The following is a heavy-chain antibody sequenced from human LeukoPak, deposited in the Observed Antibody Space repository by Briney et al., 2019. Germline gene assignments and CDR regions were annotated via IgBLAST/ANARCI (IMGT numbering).Heavy chain of an antibody. CDR3: ARVRIYYYDSSGTWTGLPVGMDV. V-gene: IGHV4-30-4*01. CDR1: SGSISSGDYY. Sequence: SQTLSLTCTVSSGSISSGDYYWSWIRQPPGKGLEWIGYIYYSGSTYYNPSLKSRVTISVDTSKNQFSLKLSSVTAADTAVYYCARVRIYYYDSSGTWTGLPVGMDVWGQGTTVTVSS. J-gene: IGHJ6*02. CDR2: IYYSGST. D-gene: IGHD3-22*01.